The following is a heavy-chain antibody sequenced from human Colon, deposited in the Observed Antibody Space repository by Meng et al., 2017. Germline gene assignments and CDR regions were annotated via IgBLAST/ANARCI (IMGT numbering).Heavy chain of an antibody. Sequence: PPGSGQGLVRPSGTLSLICAVSGASVRSPDHQWGWVRQPPGKGLEWIGYARIDYANTNYNPSLKSRVNVSLDTSKNQFSLNVRSVTAADTAVYYCARDYWGSLDFWGQGILVTVSS. V-gene: IGHV4-61*08. D-gene: IGHD3-16*01. CDR2: ARIDYANT. J-gene: IGHJ4*02. CDR3: ARDYWGSLDF. CDR1: GASVRSPDHQ.